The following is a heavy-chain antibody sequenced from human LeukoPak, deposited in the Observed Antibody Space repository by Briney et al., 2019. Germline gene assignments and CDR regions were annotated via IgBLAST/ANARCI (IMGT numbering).Heavy chain of an antibody. CDR3: VRAAMPYIINGRRFDY. J-gene: IGHJ4*02. CDR1: GFTSSAYD. V-gene: IGHV3-13*04. Sequence: GALRLSCAASGFTSSAYDMHWVRQITGGGLEWVSTSGTVGGTFYSDSVKGRFTISRENAMNSVHLQMNSLRVEDSAIYFCVRAAMPYIINGRRFDYWGQGTLVTVSS. CDR2: SGTVGGT. D-gene: IGHD2-2*01.